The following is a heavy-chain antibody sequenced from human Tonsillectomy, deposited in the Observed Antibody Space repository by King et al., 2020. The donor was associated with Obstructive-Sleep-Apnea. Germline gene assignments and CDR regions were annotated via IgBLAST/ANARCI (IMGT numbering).Heavy chain of an antibody. CDR3: ARDRDCDSRTWGAFDV. V-gene: IGHV3-53*04. CDR1: GFTVSRNY. J-gene: IGHJ3*01. D-gene: IGHD2/OR15-2a*01. CDR2: IYSGGNT. Sequence: VQLVESGGGLVQPGGSLRLSCASSGFTVSRNYMTLIRQAPGKGLEWVSIIYSGGNTYSADSVKGRFTTSSESSKNTLYLQLNSLRPEDTAVYYCARDRDCDSRTWGAFDVWGQGTMVTVSS.